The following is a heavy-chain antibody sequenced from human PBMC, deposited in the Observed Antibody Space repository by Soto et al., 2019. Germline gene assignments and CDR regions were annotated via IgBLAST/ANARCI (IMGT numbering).Heavy chain of an antibody. V-gene: IGHV3-11*06. J-gene: IGHJ4*02. CDR2: ISSGSSYT. D-gene: IGHD5-12*01. CDR3: ARIAGYRGYYFDY. Sequence: GGSLRLSCAASEFTFSDYYMSWIRQAPGKGLEWVSYISSGSSYTNYADSVKGRFTISRDNAKNSLYLQMNSLRAEDTAVYYCARIAGYRGYYFDYWGQGTLVTVSS. CDR1: EFTFSDYY.